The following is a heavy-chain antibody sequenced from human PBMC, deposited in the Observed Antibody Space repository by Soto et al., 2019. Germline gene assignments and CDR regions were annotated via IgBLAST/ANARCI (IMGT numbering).Heavy chain of an antibody. V-gene: IGHV3-33*01. J-gene: IGHJ6*02. Sequence: QVQLVESGGGVVQPGRSLRLSCAASGFTFNNYGMHWVRQAPGKGLEWVAMIWYDGSNENYVDSVKGRFTISRDNSKNTLYLQMNSLRAEDTAVYYCARDRLFLEWSVSYGMDVWGQGTTVTVSS. CDR2: IWYDGSNE. D-gene: IGHD3-3*01. CDR3: ARDRLFLEWSVSYGMDV. CDR1: GFTFNNYG.